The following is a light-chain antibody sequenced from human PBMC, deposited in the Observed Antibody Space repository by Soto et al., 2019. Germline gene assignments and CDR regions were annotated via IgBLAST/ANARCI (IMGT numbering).Light chain of an antibody. Sequence: QSALTQPASVSGSPGQSITISCTGTSSDVGGYNYVSWYQQHPGKAPKLMIYEVSNRPSGVSNRFSGSKSGNTASLTISGLQAEHEAGYYCSSYTSSSTLVFGGGTKLTVL. CDR3: SSYTSSSTLV. J-gene: IGLJ3*02. V-gene: IGLV2-14*01. CDR1: SSDVGGYNY. CDR2: EVS.